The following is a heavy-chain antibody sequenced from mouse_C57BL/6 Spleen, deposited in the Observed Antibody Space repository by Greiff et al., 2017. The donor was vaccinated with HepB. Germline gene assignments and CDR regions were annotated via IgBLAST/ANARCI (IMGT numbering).Heavy chain of an antibody. CDR3: GADSSYGGFAY. J-gene: IGHJ3*01. CDR1: GFNIKDYY. V-gene: IGHV14-2*01. CDR2: IDPEDGET. Sequence: EVQLQQSGAELVKPGASVKLSCTASGFNIKDYYMPWVKQRTEQGLEWIGRIDPEDGETKYAPKFQGKATITADTSSNTAYLQLSSLTSEDTAVYYCGADSSYGGFAYWGQGTLVTVSA. D-gene: IGHD1-1*01.